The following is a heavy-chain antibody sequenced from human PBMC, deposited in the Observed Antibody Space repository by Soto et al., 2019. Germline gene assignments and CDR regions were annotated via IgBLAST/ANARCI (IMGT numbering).Heavy chain of an antibody. CDR1: GGSINSGDYY. CDR3: ARDRRWLPRGPNNWLDL. Sequence: SETLSLTCTVSGGSINSGDYYWTWVRQPPGKGLEWIGYIYYDGNSQHNPPLKSRVTMSIDTSKNQFSLNLSSVTAADTAVYYCARDRRWLPRGPNNWLDLWGQGTQVTVSS. V-gene: IGHV4-30-4*01. D-gene: IGHD5-12*01. J-gene: IGHJ5*02. CDR2: IYYDGNS.